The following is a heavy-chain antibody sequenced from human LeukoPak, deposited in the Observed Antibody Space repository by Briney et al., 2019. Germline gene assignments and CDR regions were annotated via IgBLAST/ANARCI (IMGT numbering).Heavy chain of an antibody. CDR3: ARVETPVTTTPPFDH. Sequence: SETLSLTCDVSGGSISRTNWWSWVRQSPGQGLEWIGEISLSGRTNYNPSLQSRVTMSLDESKNQLSLDLASVTAADTAVYYCARVETPVTTTPPFDHWGQGTLVTVSS. CDR1: GGSISRTNW. CDR2: ISLSGRT. J-gene: IGHJ4*02. V-gene: IGHV4-4*02. D-gene: IGHD4-17*01.